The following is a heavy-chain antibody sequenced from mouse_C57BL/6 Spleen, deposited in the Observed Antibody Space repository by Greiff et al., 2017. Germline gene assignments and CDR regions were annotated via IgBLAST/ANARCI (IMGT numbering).Heavy chain of an antibody. V-gene: IGHV14-2*01. CDR2: IDPEDGET. Sequence: EVKLVESGAELVKPGASVKLSCTASGFNIKDYYMHWVKQRTEQGLEWIGRIDPEDGETKYAPKFQGKATITADTSSNTAYLQLSSLTSEDTAVYYCAAYYSNFFYYAMDYWGQGTSVTVSS. D-gene: IGHD2-5*01. CDR3: AAYYSNFFYYAMDY. CDR1: GFNIKDYY. J-gene: IGHJ4*01.